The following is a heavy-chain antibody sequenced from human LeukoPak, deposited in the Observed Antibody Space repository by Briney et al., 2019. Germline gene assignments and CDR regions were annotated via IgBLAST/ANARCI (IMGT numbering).Heavy chain of an antibody. V-gene: IGHV1-58*02. J-gene: IGHJ3*02. Sequence: SVKVSCKASGFTFTSSAMQWVRQARGQRLEWIGWIVVGSGNTNYAQKFQERVTITRNTSISTAYMELSSLRSEDTAVYYCARELAVAGTGGAFDIWGQGTMVTVSS. CDR3: ARELAVAGTGGAFDI. D-gene: IGHD6-19*01. CDR1: GFTFTSSA. CDR2: IVVGSGNT.